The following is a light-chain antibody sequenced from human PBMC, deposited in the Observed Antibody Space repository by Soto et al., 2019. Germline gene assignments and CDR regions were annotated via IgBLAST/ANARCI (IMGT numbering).Light chain of an antibody. CDR3: QQYDNWPPYT. J-gene: IGKJ2*01. CDR1: QSVGSN. CDR2: GAS. V-gene: IGKV3-15*01. Sequence: EIVMTQSAATLSVSPGERATLSCRPSQSVGSNLAWYQQKPGQAPRLLIYGASTRATGIPARFSGSGSGTEFTLTLSSLQSEDFAVYYCQQYDNWPPYTFGQGTKLEIK.